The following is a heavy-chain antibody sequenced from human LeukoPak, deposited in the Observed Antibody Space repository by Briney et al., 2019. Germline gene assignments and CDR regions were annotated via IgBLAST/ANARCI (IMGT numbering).Heavy chain of an antibody. CDR2: IYYSGST. D-gene: IGHD3-22*01. CDR1: GGSISSYY. CDR3: ARIMYYYDSSGYYNYYYYYGMDV. J-gene: IGHJ6*02. V-gene: IGHV4-59*08. Sequence: SETLSLTCTVSGGSISSYYWSWIRQPPGKGLEWIGYIYYSGSTNYNPSLKSRVTISVDTSKNQFSLKLSSVTAADTAVYYCARIMYYYDSSGYYNYYYYYGMDVWGQGTRSPSP.